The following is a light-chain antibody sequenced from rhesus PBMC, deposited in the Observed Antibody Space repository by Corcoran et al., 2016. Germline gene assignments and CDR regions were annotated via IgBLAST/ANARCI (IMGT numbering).Light chain of an antibody. J-gene: IGKJ4*01. CDR1: QNIYST. CDR3: KQYYENPPT. Sequence: DIQMTQSPSALSSSVGERVSISCRASQNIYSTLAWYQQKLGKAPKLLFYAASILHPGIPTRFNGSGSRADFTLTISSLQPEGSAVYYCKQYYENPPTYGGGTKGELK. V-gene: IGKV1S12*01. CDR2: AAS.